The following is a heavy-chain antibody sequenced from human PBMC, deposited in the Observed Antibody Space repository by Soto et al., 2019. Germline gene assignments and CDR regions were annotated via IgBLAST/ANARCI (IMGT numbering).Heavy chain of an antibody. J-gene: IGHJ4*02. CDR1: GVTFNRQD. V-gene: IGHV1-69*06. CDR2: IIPMFGTP. CDR3: ATSEGRDGYRFDY. D-gene: IGHD5-12*01. Sequence: ASVKVSGKASGVTFNRQDMRWVRQAPGQGLEWMGGIIPMFGTPHYAEKFQDRVTITADKSTGTAYLELSSLTSEDTAVYYCATSEGRDGYRFDYWGPGTLVTVSS.